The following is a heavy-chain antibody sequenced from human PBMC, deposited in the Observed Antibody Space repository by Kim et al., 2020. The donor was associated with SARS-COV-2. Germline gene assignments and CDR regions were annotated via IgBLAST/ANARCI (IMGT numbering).Heavy chain of an antibody. D-gene: IGHD6-6*01. CDR1: GGTFSSYA. V-gene: IGHV1-69*13. CDR2: IIPIFGTA. J-gene: IGHJ6*02. Sequence: SVKVSCKASGGTFSSYAISWVRQAPGQGLEWMGGIIPIFGTANYAQKFQGRVTITADDSTSTAYMELSSLRSEDTAVYYCAREASSSSRGGMDVWGQGTTVTVSS. CDR3: AREASSSSRGGMDV.